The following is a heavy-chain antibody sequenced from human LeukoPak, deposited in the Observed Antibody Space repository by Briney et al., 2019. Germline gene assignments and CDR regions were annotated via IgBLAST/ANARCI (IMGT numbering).Heavy chain of an antibody. D-gene: IGHD2-8*01. CDR2: ISSYSSYK. Sequence: GGSLRLSCSASGFTFSSYTMNWLRQAPGKGLEWVASISSYSSYKYYGDSVRGRFTISRDNAKDSVYLQLNDLRAEDTAVYFCARGYCTSFRCSEYLYYYYMDVWGTGTTVTVSS. V-gene: IGHV3-21*01. CDR3: ARGYCTSFRCSEYLYYYYMDV. CDR1: GFTFSSYT. J-gene: IGHJ6*03.